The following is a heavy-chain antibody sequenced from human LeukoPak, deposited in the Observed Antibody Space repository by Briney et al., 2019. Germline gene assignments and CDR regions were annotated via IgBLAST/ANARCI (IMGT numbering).Heavy chain of an antibody. CDR1: WINLYNHG. CDR2: ISGSGGST. J-gene: IGHJ4*02. D-gene: IGHD6-19*01. Sequence: GFLGPSLSAFWINLYNHGLSRGRQAPREGLGVVPAISGSGGSTYYADSVKGRFTISRDNSKNTLYLQMNSLRAEDTAVYYCAKDQGIAVAAYRYYFDYWGQGTLVTVSS. V-gene: IGHV3-23*01. CDR3: AKDQGIAVAAYRYYFDY.